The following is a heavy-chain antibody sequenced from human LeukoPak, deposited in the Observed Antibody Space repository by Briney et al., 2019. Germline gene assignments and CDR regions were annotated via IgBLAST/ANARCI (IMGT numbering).Heavy chain of an antibody. CDR1: GDSFSSVTDY. D-gene: IGHD6-19*01. CDR3: ARRAVGAVAFDY. V-gene: IGHV4-39*07. CDR2: IYYSGST. Sequence: PSETLSLTCTVSGDSFSSVTDYWAWIRQPPGKGLEWIGSIYYSGSTYYNPSLKSRVTISVDTSKNQFSLKLSSVTAADTAVYYCARRAVGAVAFDYWGQGTLVTVSS. J-gene: IGHJ4*02.